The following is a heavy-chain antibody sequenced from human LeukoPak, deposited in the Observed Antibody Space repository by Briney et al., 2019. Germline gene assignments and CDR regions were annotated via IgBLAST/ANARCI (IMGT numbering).Heavy chain of an antibody. CDR3: ASHDILTGYSSLDY. D-gene: IGHD3-9*01. Sequence: PGGSLRLSCAASGFTFSSYAMNWVRQAPGMGLEWVSYIGGTHSNIYYADSVKGRFTISRDNAKNSLYLQMNSLRAEDTAVYYCASHDILTGYSSLDYWGQGTLVTVSS. J-gene: IGHJ4*02. V-gene: IGHV3-21*05. CDR1: GFTFSSYA. CDR2: IGGTHSNI.